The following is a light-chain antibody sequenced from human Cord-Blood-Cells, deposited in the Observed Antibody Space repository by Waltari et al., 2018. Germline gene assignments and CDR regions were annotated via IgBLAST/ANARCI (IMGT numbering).Light chain of an antibody. CDR2: GAS. CDR1: QSVSSSY. Sequence: PGTLSLSPGERATLSCRASQSVSSSYLAWYQQKPGQAPRLLIYGASSRATGIPDRFSGSGSGTDFTLTISRLEPEDFAVYYCQQYGSSPLTFGGGTKVEIK. V-gene: IGKV3-20*01. CDR3: QQYGSSPLT. J-gene: IGKJ4*01.